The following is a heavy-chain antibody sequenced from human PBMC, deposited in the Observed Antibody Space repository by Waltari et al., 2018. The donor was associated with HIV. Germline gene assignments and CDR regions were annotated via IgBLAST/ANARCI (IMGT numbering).Heavy chain of an antibody. CDR1: GFTFSNHW. V-gene: IGHV3-7*03. CDR3: ARAPYDSGNEYYFDH. J-gene: IGHJ4*02. D-gene: IGHD3-10*01. CDR2: IKRDGSEK. Sequence: EVQLVESGGGLVQPGGSLRLSCAASGFTFSNHWLSWVRQAPGKGLEWVANIKRDGSEKYDVDSVKGRFTISRDTAKNSLSLQMNSLRAEDTAVYYCARAPYDSGNEYYFDHWGLGTLVTVSS.